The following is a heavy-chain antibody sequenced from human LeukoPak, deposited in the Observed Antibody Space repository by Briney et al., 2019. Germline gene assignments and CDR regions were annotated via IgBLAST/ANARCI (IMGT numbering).Heavy chain of an antibody. CDR1: GGSISSSINY. CDR3: ARRLRHYYYMDV. CDR2: IYYSGSA. J-gene: IGHJ6*03. V-gene: IGHV4-39*01. Sequence: SETLSLTCTVSGGSISSSINYWAWIRQTPGKGLEWIGSIYYSGSAYYKPSLKSRATISLDTSKNQFSLKLSSVTAADTAVYYCARRLRHYYYMDVWGKGTTVTVSS.